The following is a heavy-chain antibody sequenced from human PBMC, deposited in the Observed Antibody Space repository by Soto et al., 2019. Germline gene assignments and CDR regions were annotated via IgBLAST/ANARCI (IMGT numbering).Heavy chain of an antibody. J-gene: IGHJ4*02. V-gene: IGHV1-69*04. CDR3: AREGYCGGDCFAY. D-gene: IGHD2-21*01. Sequence: SVKVSCKASGGTFSSYTISWVRQAPGQGLEWMGRIIPILGIGNYAQKFHGRVTITADKSTSTAYMELSSLRSEDTAVYYCAREGYCGGDCFAYWGQGTLVTVSS. CDR1: GGTFSSYT. CDR2: IIPILGIG.